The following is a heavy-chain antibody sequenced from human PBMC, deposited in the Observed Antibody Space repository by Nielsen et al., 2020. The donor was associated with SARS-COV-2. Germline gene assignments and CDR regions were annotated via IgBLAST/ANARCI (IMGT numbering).Heavy chain of an antibody. Sequence: LKISCAASGFTFSSYGMHWVRQAPGKGLEWVAVISYDGSNKYYADSVKGRFTISRDNSKNTLYLQMNSLRAEDTAVYYCAKDPPAMVRGYGMDVWGQGTTVTVSS. D-gene: IGHD3-10*01. V-gene: IGHV3-30*18. CDR3: AKDPPAMVRGYGMDV. CDR1: GFTFSSYG. CDR2: ISYDGSNK. J-gene: IGHJ6*02.